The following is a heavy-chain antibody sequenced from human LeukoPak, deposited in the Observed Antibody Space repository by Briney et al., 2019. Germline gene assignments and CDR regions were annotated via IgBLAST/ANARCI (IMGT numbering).Heavy chain of an antibody. CDR1: GFTFSWYW. V-gene: IGHV3-7*01. Sequence: GGSLRLSCTASGFTFSWYWMSWVRQAPGKGLEWVANIKQDGSEKYYVDSVKGRFTTSRDNAKNSVYLQMNSLRAEDTAVYYCARDLLVVGAVKDGCWGQGTLVTVSS. CDR2: IKQDGSEK. J-gene: IGHJ4*02. CDR3: ARDLLVVGAVKDGC. D-gene: IGHD2-15*01.